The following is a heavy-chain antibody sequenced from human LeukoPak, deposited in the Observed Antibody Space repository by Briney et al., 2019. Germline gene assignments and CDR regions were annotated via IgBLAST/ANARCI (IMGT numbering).Heavy chain of an antibody. J-gene: IGHJ5*02. V-gene: IGHV3-23*01. CDR3: AKHSGSYPINWSDP. CDR1: GFTFSSYA. D-gene: IGHD1-26*01. Sequence: GGSLRLSCAASGFTFSSYAMSWVRQAPGKGLEWVSAISGSGANTYYADSVKGRFTISGDNSKNTLYLQMNSLRAEDTAVYYCAKHSGSYPINWSDPWGQGTLVTVSS. CDR2: ISGSGANT.